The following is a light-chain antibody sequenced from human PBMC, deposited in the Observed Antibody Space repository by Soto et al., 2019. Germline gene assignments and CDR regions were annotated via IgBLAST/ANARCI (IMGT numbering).Light chain of an antibody. J-gene: IGKJ1*01. CDR2: DAS. Sequence: DIQMTQSPSTLSASVGDRVTITCRASQSISSWLAWYQQKSGKAPKLLIYDASSLESGVPSRFSGSGSGTEFTLTISSLQPDDFATYYSQQYNSYSPTWTFGQGTKVEIK. CDR3: QQYNSYSPTWT. V-gene: IGKV1-5*01. CDR1: QSISSW.